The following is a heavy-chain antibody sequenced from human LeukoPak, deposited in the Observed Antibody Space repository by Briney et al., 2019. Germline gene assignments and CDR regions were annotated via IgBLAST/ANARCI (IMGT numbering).Heavy chain of an antibody. CDR3: ARPLPNDYGDYVEDAFDI. J-gene: IGHJ3*02. Sequence: GESLKISCKGSGYSFTSYWIGWVRQMPGKGLEWMGIIYPGDSDTRYSPSFQGQVTISADKSISTAYLQWSSLKASDTAMYYCARPLPNDYGDYVEDAFDIWGQGTMVTVSS. V-gene: IGHV5-51*01. CDR2: IYPGDSDT. CDR1: GYSFTSYW. D-gene: IGHD4-17*01.